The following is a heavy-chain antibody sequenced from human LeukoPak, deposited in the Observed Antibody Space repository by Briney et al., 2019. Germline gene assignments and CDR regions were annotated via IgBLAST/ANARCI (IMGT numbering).Heavy chain of an antibody. J-gene: IGHJ1*01. Sequence: ASVKVSCKASGGTFSSYAISWVRQAPGQGLEWMGGIIPIFGTANYAQKFQGRVTISADESTSTAYMELSSLRSEDTAVYYCARVGSEYSSSEYFQHWGQGTLVTVSS. CDR1: GGTFSSYA. CDR3: ARVGSEYSSSEYFQH. D-gene: IGHD6-6*01. V-gene: IGHV1-69*13. CDR2: IIPIFGTA.